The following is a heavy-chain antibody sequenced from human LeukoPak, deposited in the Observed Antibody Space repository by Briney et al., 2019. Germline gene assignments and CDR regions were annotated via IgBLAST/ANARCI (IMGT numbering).Heavy chain of an antibody. J-gene: IGHJ4*02. Sequence: ASVKVSCKASGYTFNNHYMYWVRQAPGQGLKWMGIINPSGGSTSYAQKFQGRVTMTRDTSTSTVYMELSSLRSEDTAVYYCAIGYSYGSFDYWGQGTLVTVSS. CDR1: GYTFNNHY. V-gene: IGHV1-46*02. CDR3: AIGYSYGSFDY. D-gene: IGHD5-18*01. CDR2: INPSGGST.